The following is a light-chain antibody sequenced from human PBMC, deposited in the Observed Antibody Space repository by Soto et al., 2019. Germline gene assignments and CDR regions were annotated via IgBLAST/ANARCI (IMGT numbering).Light chain of an antibody. V-gene: IGKV3-11*01. CDR1: QSVSSD. CDR2: DTS. CDR3: QHRHN. Sequence: EIVLTQSPATLSLSPGERATLSCRASQSVSSDFAWYQQKPGQAPRLLIYDTSNRATAIPARFSGSGSGTDFTLTISSLEPEDFAVYYCQHRHNFGAGTKVDIK. J-gene: IGKJ3*01.